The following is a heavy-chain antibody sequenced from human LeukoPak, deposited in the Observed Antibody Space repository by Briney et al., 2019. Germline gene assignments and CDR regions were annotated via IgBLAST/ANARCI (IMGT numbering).Heavy chain of an antibody. CDR3: ASDIAAAGINYYGMDV. V-gene: IGHV3-23*01. Sequence: GGSLRLSCAASGFTFSSYAMTWVRQAPGKGLEWVSAISGGDGTYYADSVKGRFTISRDNSKNTLYLQMNSLRAEDTAVYYCASDIAAAGINYYGMDVWGQGTTVTVSS. J-gene: IGHJ6*02. CDR2: ISGGDGT. CDR1: GFTFSSYA. D-gene: IGHD6-13*01.